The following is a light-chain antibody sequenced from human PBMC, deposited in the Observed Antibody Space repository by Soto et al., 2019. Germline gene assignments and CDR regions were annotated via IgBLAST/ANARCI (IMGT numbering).Light chain of an antibody. V-gene: IGLV2-14*03. Sequence: QSALTQPASVSGSPGQSITISCTGTNSDVGSYNYVSWHQQHPGKAPKLMIYNVYDRPSGISNRFSGSKSGNTASLTISGLQGEDEADYYCSSYTIDRTYVFGTGTKVTVL. CDR2: NVY. CDR1: NSDVGSYNY. J-gene: IGLJ1*01. CDR3: SSYTIDRTYV.